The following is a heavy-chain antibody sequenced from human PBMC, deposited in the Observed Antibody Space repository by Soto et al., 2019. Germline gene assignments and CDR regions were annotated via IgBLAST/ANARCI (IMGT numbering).Heavy chain of an antibody. CDR3: AKVHRELLRGGFYYYYGMDV. V-gene: IGHV3-30*18. CDR2: ISYDGSNK. CDR1: GFTFSSYG. D-gene: IGHD1-26*01. Sequence: PVGSLRLSCAASGFTFSSYGMHWVRQAPGKGLEWVAVISYDGSNKYYADSVKGRFTISRDNSKNTLYLQMNSLRAEDTAVYYCAKVHRELLRGGFYYYYGMDVWGQGTTVTVSS. J-gene: IGHJ6*02.